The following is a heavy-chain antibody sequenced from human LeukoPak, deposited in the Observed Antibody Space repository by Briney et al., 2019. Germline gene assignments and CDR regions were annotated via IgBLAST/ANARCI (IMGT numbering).Heavy chain of an antibody. CDR3: ARDLGFSSPAPDAFDI. Sequence: ASVKVSCKASGYTFTGYYMHWVRQAPGQGLEWMGWINPNSGGTNYAQKFQGRVTMTRDTSIGTAYMELSRLRSDDTAVYYCARDLGFSSPAPDAFDIWGQGTMVTVSS. CDR1: GYTFTGYY. V-gene: IGHV1-2*02. CDR2: INPNSGGT. D-gene: IGHD2-2*01. J-gene: IGHJ3*02.